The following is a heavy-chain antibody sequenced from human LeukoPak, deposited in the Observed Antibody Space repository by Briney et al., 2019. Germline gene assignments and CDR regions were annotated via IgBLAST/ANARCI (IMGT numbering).Heavy chain of an antibody. V-gene: IGHV1-69*01. CDR1: GGTFSSYA. J-gene: IGHJ4*02. D-gene: IGHD4-11*01. CDR3: ARAGTTALYYFDY. CDR2: IIPTFGTA. Sequence: SVKVSCKASGGTFSSYAISWVRQAPGQGLEWMGGIIPTFGTANYAQKFRGRVTITADESTSTAYMELSSLRSEDTAVYYCARAGTTALYYFDYWGQGTLVTVSS.